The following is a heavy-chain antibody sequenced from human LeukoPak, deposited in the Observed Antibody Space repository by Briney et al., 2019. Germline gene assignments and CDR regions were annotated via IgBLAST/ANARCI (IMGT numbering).Heavy chain of an antibody. D-gene: IGHD2-2*02. V-gene: IGHV3-23*01. CDR3: AKGSSTSCYKNAFDI. Sequence: GGSLRLSCAASGFTFSSYAMSWVRQAPGKGVEWVSAISGSGGSTYYADSVKGRFTISRDNSKNTLYLQMSSLRAEDTAVYYCAKGSSTSCYKNAFDIWGQGTMVTVSS. CDR2: ISGSGGST. CDR1: GFTFSSYA. J-gene: IGHJ3*02.